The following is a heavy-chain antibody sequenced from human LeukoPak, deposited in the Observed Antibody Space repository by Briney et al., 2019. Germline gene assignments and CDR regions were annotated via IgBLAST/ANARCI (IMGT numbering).Heavy chain of an antibody. Sequence: ASVKVSCKASGYTFTSYAMNWVRQAPGQGLEWMGWINTNTGNPTYAQGFAGRFVFSLDTSVSTAYLQISSLKAEDTAVYYCARDLAARPGSGWFDPWGQGTLVTVSS. J-gene: IGHJ5*02. V-gene: IGHV7-4-1*02. CDR3: ARDLAARPGSGWFDP. D-gene: IGHD6-6*01. CDR2: INTNTGNP. CDR1: GYTFTSYA.